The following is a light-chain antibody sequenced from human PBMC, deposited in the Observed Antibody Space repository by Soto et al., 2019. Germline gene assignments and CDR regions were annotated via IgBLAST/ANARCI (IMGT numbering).Light chain of an antibody. CDR2: QDS. Sequence: SYELTQPPSVSVSPGQTASITCSGDKLGEKYACWYQQKPGQSPVLVIYQDSKRPSGIPERFSGSNSGNTATLTISGSQAMDEADYYCQARDSSTAWVFGGGTKLTVL. J-gene: IGLJ2*01. CDR3: QARDSSTAWV. CDR1: KLGEKY. V-gene: IGLV3-1*01.